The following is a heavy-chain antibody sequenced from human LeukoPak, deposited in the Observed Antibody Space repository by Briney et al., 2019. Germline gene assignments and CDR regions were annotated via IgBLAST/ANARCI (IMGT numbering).Heavy chain of an antibody. CDR1: GGTFSSYA. V-gene: IGHV1-69*05. D-gene: IGHD4-17*01. J-gene: IGHJ4*02. CDR2: IIPIFGTA. CDR3: ARELQWGNDYGDYGDSYYFDY. Sequence: ASVKVSCKAFGGTFSSYAISWVRQAPGQRLEWMGRIIPIFGTANYAQKFQGRVTITTDESTSTAYMELSSLRSEDTAVYYCARELQWGNDYGDYGDSYYFDYWGQGTLVTVSS.